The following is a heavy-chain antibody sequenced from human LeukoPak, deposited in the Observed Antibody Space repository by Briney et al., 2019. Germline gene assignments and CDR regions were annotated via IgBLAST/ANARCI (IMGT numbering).Heavy chain of an antibody. CDR2: ISSSGSTI. CDR1: GFTFSDYY. CDR3: ATYSGAHHKTFDD. J-gene: IGHJ4*02. Sequence: GGSLRLSCAASGFTFSDYYMSWIRQAPAKGLEWVSYISSSGSTIYYAASVKGRFTISGHNAKNQLSLQMNILRAEDTAVYECATYSGAHHKTFDDWGQGTLVTVSS. D-gene: IGHD1-26*01. V-gene: IGHV3-11*01.